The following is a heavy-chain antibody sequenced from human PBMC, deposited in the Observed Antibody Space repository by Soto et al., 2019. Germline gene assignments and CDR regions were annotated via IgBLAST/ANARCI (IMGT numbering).Heavy chain of an antibody. D-gene: IGHD6-19*01. CDR2: INHSGST. CDR1: GGSFSGYY. CDR3: ASGSGWFSYFQH. V-gene: IGHV4-34*01. Sequence: SETLSLTCAVYGGSFSGYYWSWIRQPPGKGLEWIGEINHSGSTNYNPSLKSRVTISVDTSKNQFSLKLSSVTAADTAVYYCASGSGWFSYFQHWGQGTLVTSPQ. J-gene: IGHJ1*01.